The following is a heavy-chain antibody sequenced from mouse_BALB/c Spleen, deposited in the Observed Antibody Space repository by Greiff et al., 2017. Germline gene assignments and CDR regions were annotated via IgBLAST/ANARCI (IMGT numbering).Heavy chain of an antibody. CDR2: ISSGGST. J-gene: IGHJ4*01. CDR1: GFTFSSYA. Sequence: EVKLMESGGGLVKPGGSLKLSCAASGFTFSSYAMSWVRQTPEKRLEWVASISSGGSTYYPDSVKGRFTISRDNARNILYLQMSSLRSEDTAMYYCARGRDGNYYAMDYWGQGTSVTVSS. V-gene: IGHV5-6-5*01. D-gene: IGHD2-1*01. CDR3: ARGRDGNYYAMDY.